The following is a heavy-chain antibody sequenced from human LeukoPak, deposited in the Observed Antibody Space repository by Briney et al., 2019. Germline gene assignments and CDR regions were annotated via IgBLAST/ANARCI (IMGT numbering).Heavy chain of an antibody. CDR2: IRYDGSNK. V-gene: IGHV3-30*02. CDR3: AKDDILFQDYFDY. D-gene: IGHD3-9*01. CDR1: GFTFSSYG. J-gene: IGHJ4*02. Sequence: PGGSLRLSCAASGFTFSSYGMHWVRQAPGKGLEWVAFIRYDGSNKYYADSVKGRFTISRDNSKDTLYLQMNSLRAEDTAVYYCAKDDILFQDYFDYWGQGTLVTVSS.